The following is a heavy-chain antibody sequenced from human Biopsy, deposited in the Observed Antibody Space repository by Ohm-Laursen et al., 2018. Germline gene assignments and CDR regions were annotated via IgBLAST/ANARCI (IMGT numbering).Heavy chain of an antibody. CDR2: RSYSGSTGYSGSA. J-gene: IGHJ5*02. Sequence: GTLSLTCAVYGGTYSGYYWSWIRQSPGNGLEWIGERSYSGSTGYSGSANDNPSLKSRITISADTSRNDFSLRPASVTAADAAVYYWAIFVVGGGGVGSWGQGTLVTVSS. CDR1: GGTYSGYY. V-gene: IGHV4-34*10. CDR3: AIFVVGGGGVGS. D-gene: IGHD2-15*01.